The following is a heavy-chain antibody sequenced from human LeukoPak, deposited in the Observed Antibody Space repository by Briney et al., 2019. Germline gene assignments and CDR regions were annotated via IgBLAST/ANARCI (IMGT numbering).Heavy chain of an antibody. Sequence: ASVKVSCKSSGYTFNGYYMHWVRQAPGQGLEWMGWMSPNSGNTGYAQMFQGRVTMTRNTSISTAYMELSSLRSEDTAVYYCARDLFGSKSSGFDPWGQGTLVTVSS. V-gene: IGHV1-8*02. CDR2: MSPNSGNT. CDR1: GYTFNGYY. D-gene: IGHD3-10*01. CDR3: ARDLFGSKSSGFDP. J-gene: IGHJ5*02.